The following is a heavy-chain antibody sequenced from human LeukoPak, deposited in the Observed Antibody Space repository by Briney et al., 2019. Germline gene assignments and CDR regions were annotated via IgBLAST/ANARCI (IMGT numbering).Heavy chain of an antibody. D-gene: IGHD1-14*01. V-gene: IGHV3-33*01. CDR1: GFTFSSYG. CDR2: IWYDGSNK. J-gene: IGHJ4*02. CDR3: ARDTDNVWDYFDY. Sequence: PGGSLRLSCAASGFTFSSYGMHWVRQAPGKGLEWVAVIWYDGSNKYYADSVKGRFTISRDNSKNTLYLQMNSLRAEDTAVYYCARDTDNVWDYFDYWGQGTLVTVSS.